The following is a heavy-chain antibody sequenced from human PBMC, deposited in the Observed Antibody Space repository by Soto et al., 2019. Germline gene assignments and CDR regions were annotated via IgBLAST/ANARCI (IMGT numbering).Heavy chain of an antibody. CDR2: IKEDGSEK. CDR1: GFILRNYW. Sequence: EVQLVASGGGLVQPGGSLRLSCADSGFILRNYWMSWVRQAPGMGLQWVASIKEDGSEKYYVDPVKGRFTISRENAKNSLYLQMNSLRDEDTAVYYCARYRSLDPWGQGILVTVSS. V-gene: IGHV3-7*03. D-gene: IGHD3-16*02. J-gene: IGHJ5*02. CDR3: ARYRSLDP.